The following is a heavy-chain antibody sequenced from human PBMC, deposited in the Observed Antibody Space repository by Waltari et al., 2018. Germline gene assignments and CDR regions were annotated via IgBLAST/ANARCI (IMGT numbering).Heavy chain of an antibody. V-gene: IGHV3-7*01. CDR1: GFTFSSYW. CDR2: IKQDGSEK. D-gene: IGHD6-13*01. J-gene: IGHJ4*02. CDR3: ARDSSSSWFDY. Sequence: EVQLVESGGGLVQPGGSLRLSCAASGFTFSSYWMSWVRQAPGKGLEWVANIKQDGSEKYYGDSVKGRFTISRDNAKNSLYLQMNSLRAEETAVYYCARDSSSSWFDYWGQGTLVTVSS.